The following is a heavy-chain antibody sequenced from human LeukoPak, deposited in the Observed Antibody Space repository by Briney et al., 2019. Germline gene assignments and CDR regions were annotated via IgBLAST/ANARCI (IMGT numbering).Heavy chain of an antibody. Sequence: SETLSLTCTVSGGSISSYYWSWIRQPPGQGLEWIAYIHSNGYTNYNPSLKSRVTISVDTSKNQFSLKVTSVTAADTAMYYCTKREGPMSGSYDYFDPWGQGTLVTVS. J-gene: IGHJ5*02. V-gene: IGHV4-4*09. CDR2: IHSNGYT. D-gene: IGHD1-26*01. CDR1: GGSISSYY. CDR3: TKREGPMSGSYDYFDP.